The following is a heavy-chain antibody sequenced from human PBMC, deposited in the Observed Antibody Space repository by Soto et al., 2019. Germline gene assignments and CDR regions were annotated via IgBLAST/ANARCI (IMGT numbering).Heavy chain of an antibody. D-gene: IGHD2-21*02. Sequence: EILAVTCIVSGECISSSSYYWGWIRQPPGKGLEWIGSIYYSGRTYYNPSFKSRVTISIDTSKNQFSLKLSYVTATDTAVYYCDRQRTTVVTQAYFDHWGQGALVTVSS. V-gene: IGHV4-39*01. CDR3: DRQRTTVVTQAYFDH. CDR1: GECISSSSYY. J-gene: IGHJ4*02. CDR2: IYYSGRT.